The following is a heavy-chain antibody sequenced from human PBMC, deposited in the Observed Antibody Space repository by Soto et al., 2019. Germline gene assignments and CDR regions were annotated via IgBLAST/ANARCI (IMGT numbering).Heavy chain of an antibody. CDR3: GRDRDNGNSRGSFDI. V-gene: IGHV1-18*01. CDR2: ISAYNGNT. CDR1: GYTFTSYG. D-gene: IGHD2-15*01. J-gene: IGHJ3*02. Sequence: QVQVVQSGAEVKKPGASVKVSCKASGYTFTSYGISWVRQAPGQGLEWMGWISAYNGNTNYAQKLQGRVTMTTDTSTSIAKMQLGSLRSGGTPVNYCGRDRDNGNSRGSFDIWARGTMVT.